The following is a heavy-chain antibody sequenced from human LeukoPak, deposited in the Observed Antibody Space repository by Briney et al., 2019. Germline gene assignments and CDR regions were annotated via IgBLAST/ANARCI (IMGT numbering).Heavy chain of an antibody. CDR3: AGTGSYFRI. Sequence: SQTLSLTCAVSGDIISSNSAAWNWLRQARSRGLEWLGRSYYRPKCYNDYAASVKSRILINPHTSKNQFSLQLNSVTPQDTAVYYCAGTGSYFRIWGQGTLVTVSS. J-gene: IGHJ4*02. V-gene: IGHV6-1*01. CDR2: SYYRPKCYN. CDR1: GDIISSNSAA. D-gene: IGHD1-26*01.